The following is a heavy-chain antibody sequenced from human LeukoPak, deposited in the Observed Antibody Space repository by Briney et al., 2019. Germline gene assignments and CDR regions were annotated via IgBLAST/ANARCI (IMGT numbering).Heavy chain of an antibody. D-gene: IGHD3-9*01. Sequence: PRRSLRLSCAASGFTFSSYAMRWVRQAPGKGLEWMADISYGGSNKYNADSVKGRFTISKDNSKNPLYLQMNSLTAEDTAEYYCASGRYYDILSGYYPEIMSWVQGALVGVCS. CDR1: GFTFSSYA. V-gene: IGHV3-30*04. CDR2: ISYGGSNK. J-gene: IGHJ4*02. CDR3: ASGRYYDILSGYYPEIMS.